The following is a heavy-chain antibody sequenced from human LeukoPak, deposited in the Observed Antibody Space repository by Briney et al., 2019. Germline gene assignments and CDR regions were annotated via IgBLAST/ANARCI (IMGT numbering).Heavy chain of an antibody. CDR2: IYHSGNT. CDR3: ARERYSSSGHPGCWIDA. D-gene: IGHD6-13*01. V-gene: IGHV4-30-2*01. Sequence: SETLSLNSAISGASISGGGYSWSWIRQPPGKGLEWIGYIYHSGNTYYNPSLKSRVTIAIDRSRIHFSLKLSSVYAADTTVYYCARERYSSSGHPGCWIDAWGKGTLVTVSS. CDR1: GASISGGGYS. J-gene: IGHJ5*02.